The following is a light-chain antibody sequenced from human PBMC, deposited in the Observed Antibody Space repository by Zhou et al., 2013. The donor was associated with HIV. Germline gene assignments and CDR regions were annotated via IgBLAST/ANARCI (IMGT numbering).Light chain of an antibody. CDR1: QSISTY. J-gene: IGKJ2*01. V-gene: IGKV3-20*01. CDR3: QRYGSSSYS. CDR2: GAS. Sequence: EIVLTQSPAILSSSPGERATLSCRASQSISTYLGWYQQKPGQAPRLLIYGASSRATGIPDRFSGSGSGTDFTLTINRLEPEDFAVYYCQRYGSSSYSFGQGTKLEIK.